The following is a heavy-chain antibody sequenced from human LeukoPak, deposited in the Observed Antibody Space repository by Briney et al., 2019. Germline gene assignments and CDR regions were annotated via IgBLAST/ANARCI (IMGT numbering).Heavy chain of an antibody. J-gene: IGHJ4*02. D-gene: IGHD2-2*01. CDR2: ISYEGRTT. V-gene: IGHV3-30*03. CDR3: ARDSAVPAAQLDH. Sequence: GGSLRLSCAGAGFTFSNYGMHWVRQAPGKGLEWVAVISYEGRTTYYADSVKGRFTISRDNAKDSLYLQMNSLRVEDTAVYYCARDSAVPAAQLDHWGQGTLVTVSS. CDR1: GFTFSNYG.